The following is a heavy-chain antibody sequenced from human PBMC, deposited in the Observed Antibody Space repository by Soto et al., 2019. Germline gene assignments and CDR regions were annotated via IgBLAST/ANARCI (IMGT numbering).Heavy chain of an antibody. CDR2: IYYSGST. CDR1: GGSISSSSYY. D-gene: IGHD1-1*01. J-gene: IGHJ4*02. Sequence: SSETLSLTCTVSGGSISSSSYYWGWVRQPPGKGLVWIGSIYYSGSTYYNPSLKSRVTISVDTSKNQFSLKLSSVTAADTAVYYCARLSTDATGHDPKIDYWGQGTLVTVSS. CDR3: ARLSTDATGHDPKIDY. V-gene: IGHV4-39*01.